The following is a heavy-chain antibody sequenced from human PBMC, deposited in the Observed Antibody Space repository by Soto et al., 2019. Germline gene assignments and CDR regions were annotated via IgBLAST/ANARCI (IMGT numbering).Heavy chain of an antibody. CDR1: GYTFTSYG. Sequence: ASVKVSCKASGYTFTSYGISWVRQAPGEGLEWMGWISAYNGNTNYAQKLQGRVTMTTDTSTSTAYMELRSLRSDDTAVYYCARHIAVAGRRAHWFDPWGKGTLVTVSS. J-gene: IGHJ5*02. D-gene: IGHD6-19*01. CDR2: ISAYNGNT. V-gene: IGHV1-18*01. CDR3: ARHIAVAGRRAHWFDP.